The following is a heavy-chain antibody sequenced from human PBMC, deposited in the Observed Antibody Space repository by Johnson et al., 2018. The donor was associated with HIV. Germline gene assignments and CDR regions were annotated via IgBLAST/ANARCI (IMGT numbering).Heavy chain of an antibody. CDR3: ARAVARGQWLANGYI. V-gene: IGHV3-30*04. J-gene: IGHJ3*02. CDR2: ISYDGSNK. D-gene: IGHD6-19*01. Sequence: QVQLVESGGGVVQPGGSLRLSCAASGFTFSTYAMHWVRQAPGEGLEWVAIISYDGSNKYYADSVKGRFTISRDNSKNTLYLQMNSLRAEDTAVYYCARAVARGQWLANGYIWGQGTMVTVSS. CDR1: GFTFSTYA.